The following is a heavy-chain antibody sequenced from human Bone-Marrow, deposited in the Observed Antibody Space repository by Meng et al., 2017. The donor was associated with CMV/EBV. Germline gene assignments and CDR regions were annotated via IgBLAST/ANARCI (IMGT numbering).Heavy chain of an antibody. J-gene: IGHJ4*02. Sequence: GGSLRLSCAASGFSFSNSVMHWVRQAPGKGLAWVAAISHDGDDKFYADSVKGRFTISRDNSKKTLYLQMNRLRAEDTAVYYCAREDSSGHGEYYFDYWGQGTLATFSS. CDR2: ISHDGDDK. V-gene: IGHV3-30*03. CDR1: GFSFSNSV. CDR3: AREDSSGHGEYYFDY. D-gene: IGHD3-10*01.